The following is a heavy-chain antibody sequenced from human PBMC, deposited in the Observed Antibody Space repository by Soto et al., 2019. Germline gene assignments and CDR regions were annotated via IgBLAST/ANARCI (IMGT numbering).Heavy chain of an antibody. CDR1: GGTFSSYA. J-gene: IGHJ6*02. CDR3: ARDVLGYCSGGSCYSNGMDV. Sequence: SVKVSCKASGGTFSSYAISWVRQAPGQGLEWMRGIIPIFGTANYAQKFQGRVTITADESTSTAYMELSSLRSEDTTVYYCARDVLGYCSGGSCYSNGMDVWGQGTTVTVSS. V-gene: IGHV1-69*13. D-gene: IGHD2-15*01. CDR2: IIPIFGTA.